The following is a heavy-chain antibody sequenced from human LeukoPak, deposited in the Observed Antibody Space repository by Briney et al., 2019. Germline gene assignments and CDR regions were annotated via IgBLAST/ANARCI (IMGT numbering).Heavy chain of an antibody. V-gene: IGHV4-34*01. D-gene: IGHD6-6*01. CDR2: INHSGST. J-gene: IGHJ6*03. Sequence: PSETLSLTCAVYGGSFSGYYWSWIRQPPGKGLEWIGEINHSGSTNYNPSLKSRVTISVDTSKNQFSLKLSSVTAADTAVYYCARGVRAARPYYYYYMDVWGKGTTVTVSS. CDR3: ARGVRAARPYYYYYMDV. CDR1: GGSFSGYY.